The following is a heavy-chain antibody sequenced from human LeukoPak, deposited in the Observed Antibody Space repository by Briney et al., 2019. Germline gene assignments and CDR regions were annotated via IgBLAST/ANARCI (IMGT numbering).Heavy chain of an antibody. V-gene: IGHV1-18*01. Sequence: ASVKVSCKASGYTFISYGLTWVRQAPGQGPEWLGWVSPYNGNTKFAQKLQGRVTMTTDTSTSTAYMELRSLRSDDTAVYYCARGVDSSSWYRGYYYYYMDVWGKGTTVTISS. J-gene: IGHJ6*03. CDR1: GYTFISYG. CDR2: VSPYNGNT. CDR3: ARGVDSSSWYRGYYYYYMDV. D-gene: IGHD6-13*01.